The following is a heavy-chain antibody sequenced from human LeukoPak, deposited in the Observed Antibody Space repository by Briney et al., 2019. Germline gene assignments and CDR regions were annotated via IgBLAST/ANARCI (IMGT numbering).Heavy chain of an antibody. D-gene: IGHD6-13*01. CDR2: ISGSGGST. CDR1: GFTFSSYA. CDR3: SSHVSAAAGGR. V-gene: IGHV3-23*01. J-gene: IGHJ4*02. Sequence: GGPLRLSCAASGFTFSSYAMSWVRQAPGKGLEWVSAISGSGGSTYYADSVKGRFTISRDNSKNTLYLQMNSLRAEDTAVYYCSSHVSAAAGGRWGPGTLVTVSS.